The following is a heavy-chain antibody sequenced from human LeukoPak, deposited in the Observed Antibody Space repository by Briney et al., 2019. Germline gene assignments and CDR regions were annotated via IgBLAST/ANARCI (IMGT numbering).Heavy chain of an antibody. V-gene: IGHV1-2*02. CDR2: INPNSGGT. CDR3: ARDRGAVAGTGNDAFDI. Sequence: GASVKVSCKASGYTFTGYYMHWVRQAPGQGLEWMGWINPNSGGTNYAQKFQGRVTMTRDTSISTAYMELSRLRSDDTAVYYCARDRGAVAGTGNDAFDIWGQGTIVTVSS. CDR1: GYTFTGYY. D-gene: IGHD6-19*01. J-gene: IGHJ3*02.